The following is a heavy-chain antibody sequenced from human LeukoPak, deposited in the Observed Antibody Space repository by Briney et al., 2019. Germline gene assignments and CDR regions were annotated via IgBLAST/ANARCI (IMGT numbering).Heavy chain of an antibody. V-gene: IGHV1-69*06. Sequence: AASVKVSCKASGYTFTSYGISWVRQAPGQGLEWMGGIIPIFGTANYAQKFQGRVTITADKSTSTAYMGLSSLRSEDTAVYYCARGRPTTSIAAAGVNWFDPWGQGTLVTVSS. D-gene: IGHD6-13*01. CDR3: ARGRPTTSIAAAGVNWFDP. CDR1: GYTFTSYG. J-gene: IGHJ5*02. CDR2: IIPIFGTA.